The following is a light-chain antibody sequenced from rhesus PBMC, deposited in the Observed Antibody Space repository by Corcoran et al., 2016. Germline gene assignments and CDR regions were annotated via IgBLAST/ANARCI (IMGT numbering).Light chain of an antibody. J-gene: IGKJ3*01. CDR2: KAS. CDR1: KGISNN. CDR3: LHGYGAPVT. V-gene: IGKV1-25*01. Sequence: DIQMTQSPSSLSASVGDTVTITFQASKGISNNLAWYQQKPGKVPKLLIYKASALQSGVPARFRGTGSRTEFTLTISGLEPEDFATYYSLHGYGAPVTFGPGTKRDVE.